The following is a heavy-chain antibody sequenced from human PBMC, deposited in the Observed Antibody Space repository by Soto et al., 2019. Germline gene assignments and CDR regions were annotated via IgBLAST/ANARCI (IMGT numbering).Heavy chain of an antibody. J-gene: IGHJ6*02. V-gene: IGHV5-10-1*01. D-gene: IGHD1-7*01. CDR1: GYSFTSYW. Sequence: GESLKISCKGSGYSFTSYWISWVRQMPGKGLEWMGRIDPSDSYTSYSPSFQGHVTISADKSISTAYLQWSSLKASDTAMYYCARPLTGTTSLYYYYGMDVWGQGTTVTVSS. CDR2: IDPSDSYT. CDR3: ARPLTGTTSLYYYYGMDV.